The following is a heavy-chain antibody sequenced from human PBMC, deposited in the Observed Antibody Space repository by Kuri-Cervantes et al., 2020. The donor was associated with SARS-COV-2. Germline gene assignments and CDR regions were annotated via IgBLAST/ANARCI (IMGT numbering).Heavy chain of an antibody. CDR3: ARAGVRVLIDLYSNPGFDY. D-gene: IGHD4-11*01. CDR2: INHSGST. J-gene: IGHJ4*02. V-gene: IGHV4-34*01. CDR1: GGSFSGYY. Sequence: SETLSLTCAVYGGSFSGYYWSWIRQPPGKGLEWIGEINHSGSTNYNPSLKCRVTISVDTSTNQFSPKLSSVTAADPAVYYCARAGVRVLIDLYSNPGFDYWGQGTLVTVSS.